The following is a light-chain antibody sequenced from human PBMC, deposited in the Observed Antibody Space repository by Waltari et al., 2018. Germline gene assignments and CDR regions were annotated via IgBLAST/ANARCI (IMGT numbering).Light chain of an antibody. V-gene: IGLV2-14*01. CDR2: DVT. CDR1: SSDVGGYTS. CDR3: TSYTSSATLV. J-gene: IGLJ3*02. Sequence: QSALTQPASVSGSPGKSIAISCTGTSSDVGGYTSVTWYRHHPGEAPKLMIYDVTNRPSGVSDRFSGSKSGNTASLTISGLQAEDEADYYCTSYTSSATLVFGGGTKLTVL.